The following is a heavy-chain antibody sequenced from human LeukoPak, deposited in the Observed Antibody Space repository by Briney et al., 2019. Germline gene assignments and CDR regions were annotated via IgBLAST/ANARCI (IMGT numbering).Heavy chain of an antibody. D-gene: IGHD4-11*01. CDR3: ARDLHDHGDYSNYVVTLFDY. CDR1: GFTFSSYW. CDR2: IKQDGSEK. Sequence: GGSLRLSCAASGFTFSSYWMSWVRQPPGKGLEWVANIKQDGSEKYYVDSVKGRFTISRDNAKNSLYLQMNSLRAEDTAVYYCARDLHDHGDYSNYVVTLFDYWGQGTLVTVSS. J-gene: IGHJ4*02. V-gene: IGHV3-7*01.